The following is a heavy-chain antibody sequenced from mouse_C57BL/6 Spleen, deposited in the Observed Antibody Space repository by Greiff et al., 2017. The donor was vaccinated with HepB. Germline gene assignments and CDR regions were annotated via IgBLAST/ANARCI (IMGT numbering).Heavy chain of an antibody. D-gene: IGHD1-1*01. CDR2: IDPSDSYT. CDR3: ARSDGSSLFAY. CDR1: GYTFTSYW. J-gene: IGHJ3*01. V-gene: IGHV1-50*01. Sequence: VQLQQPGAELVKPGASVKLSCKASGYTFTSYWMQWVKQRPGQGLEWIGEIDPSDSYTNYNQKFKGKATLTVDTSSSTAYMQLSSLTSEDSAVYYCARSDGSSLFAYWGQGTLVTVSA.